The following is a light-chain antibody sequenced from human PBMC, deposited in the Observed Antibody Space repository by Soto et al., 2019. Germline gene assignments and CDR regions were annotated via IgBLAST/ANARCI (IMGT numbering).Light chain of an antibody. Sequence: DIQMTQSPSTLSASVGDRVTITCRASQSISSWLAWYQQKPGKAPKLLIYKASSLESGVPSRFSGSGSGTEIPLTLSSLQPDDFATYYCQQYNSYSTFGQGTKVEIK. CDR2: KAS. CDR1: QSISSW. CDR3: QQYNSYST. V-gene: IGKV1-5*03. J-gene: IGKJ1*01.